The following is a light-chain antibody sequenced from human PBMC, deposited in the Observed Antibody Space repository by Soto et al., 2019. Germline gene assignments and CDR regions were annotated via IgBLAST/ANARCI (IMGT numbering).Light chain of an antibody. CDR3: SSYTSSSTLEV. CDR2: DVS. Sequence: QSALTQPASVSGSPGQSITISCTGTSSDVGGYNYVSWYQQHPGKAPKLMIYDVSNRPSGLSNRFSGSKSGNTASLTISGLQAEDEADYYCSSYTSSSTLEVFGGGTKLTVL. V-gene: IGLV2-14*01. CDR1: SSDVGGYNY. J-gene: IGLJ3*02.